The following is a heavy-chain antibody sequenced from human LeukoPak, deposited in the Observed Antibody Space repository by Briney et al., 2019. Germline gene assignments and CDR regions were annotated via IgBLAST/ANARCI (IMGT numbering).Heavy chain of an antibody. V-gene: IGHV5-51*01. CDR1: GYSFTTYW. D-gene: IGHD1-26*01. J-gene: IGHJ4*02. CDR2: ISPDDSEI. Sequence: GESLKISCKGSGYSFTTYWIAWVRQLPGRGLEWMGIISPDDSEIRYSPSFRGQVTISADKSTSTAYLQWSRLKASDTAIYYCARHEGSGSYYSYWGQGTLVTVSS. CDR3: ARHEGSGSYYSY.